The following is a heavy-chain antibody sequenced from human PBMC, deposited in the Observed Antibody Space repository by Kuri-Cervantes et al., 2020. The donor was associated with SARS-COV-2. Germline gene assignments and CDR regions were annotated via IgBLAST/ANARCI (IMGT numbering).Heavy chain of an antibody. CDR2: IYHSGST. D-gene: IGHD6-6*01. CDR3: ARRGAGSSSAAFDI. Sequence: GSLRLSCAASGFTFSSYWMSWIRQPPGKGLEWIAIIYHSGSTYYNPSLKSRVTISLDTSKNQFSLKLSSVTAADTAVYYCARRGAGSSSAAFDIWGLGTMVTVSS. J-gene: IGHJ3*02. CDR1: GFTFSSYW. V-gene: IGHV4-38-2*01.